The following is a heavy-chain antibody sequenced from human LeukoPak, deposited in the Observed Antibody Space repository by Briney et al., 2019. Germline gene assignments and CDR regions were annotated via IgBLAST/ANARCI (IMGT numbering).Heavy chain of an antibody. J-gene: IGHJ2*01. CDR3: ARGEPWEYSSSWTGYFDL. Sequence: PSETLSLTCAVYGGSFSGYYWSWIRQPPGKGLEWIGEINHSGSTNYNPSLKSRVTISVDTSKNQFSLKLSSVTAADMAVYYCARGEPWEYSSSWTGYFDLWGRGTLVTVSS. CDR2: INHSGST. D-gene: IGHD6-13*01. V-gene: IGHV4-34*01. CDR1: GGSFSGYY.